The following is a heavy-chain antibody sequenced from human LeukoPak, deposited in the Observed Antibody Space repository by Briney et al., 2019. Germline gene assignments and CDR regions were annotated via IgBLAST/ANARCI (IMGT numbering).Heavy chain of an antibody. Sequence: KPSETLSLTCTVSGGSISSSSYYWGWIRQPPGKGLEWIGSIYYSGSTYYNPSLKSRVTISVDTSKNQFSLKLSSVTAADTAVYYCARGLLKLRVVTPFDYWGQGTLVTVSS. V-gene: IGHV4-39*01. D-gene: IGHD4-23*01. CDR2: IYYSGST. J-gene: IGHJ4*02. CDR3: ARGLLKLRVVTPFDY. CDR1: GGSISSSSYY.